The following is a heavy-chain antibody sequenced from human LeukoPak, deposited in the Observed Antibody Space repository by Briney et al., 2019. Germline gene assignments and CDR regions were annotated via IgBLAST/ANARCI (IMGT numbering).Heavy chain of an antibody. J-gene: IGHJ3*02. V-gene: IGHV4-61*02. Sequence: SETLSLTCNVSGYSISSGYYWSWIRQPAGKGLEWLGRIYTSGNTNYNPSLKSRVTISGDTSKNQFSLKLSAVTAADTAVYYCARDPSYYYTSGGDVFDIWGQGTMVTVSS. CDR3: ARDPSYYYTSGGDVFDI. D-gene: IGHD3-10*01. CDR2: IYTSGNT. CDR1: GYSISSGYY.